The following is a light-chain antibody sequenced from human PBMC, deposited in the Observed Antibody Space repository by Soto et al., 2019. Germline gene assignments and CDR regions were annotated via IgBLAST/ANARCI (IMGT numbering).Light chain of an antibody. CDR3: QQYGSSPPYT. V-gene: IGKV3-20*01. Sequence: EVVLTQSPGTLSLSPGERATLSGRASQTVSNNYLAWYQHKPGQSPKLLIFGSSDRATGIPDRLSGSGSGTDFTLTISRLEPEDFAVYYCQQYGSSPPYTLGQGTKLEIK. J-gene: IGKJ2*01. CDR1: QTVSNNY. CDR2: GSS.